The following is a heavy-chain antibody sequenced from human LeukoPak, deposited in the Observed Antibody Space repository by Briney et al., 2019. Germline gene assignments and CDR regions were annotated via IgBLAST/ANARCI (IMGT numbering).Heavy chain of an antibody. CDR1: GFTFSRHW. CDR3: ARLDYYGSGNSPSYYMDV. Sequence: GSLRLSCAASGFTFSRHWMTWVRQAPGKGLEWIGSTFYSGVNTHYKSSLRSRVTISVDTSKNQFSLKMTSVTASDSAVYFCARLDYYGSGNSPSYYMDVWGKGTTVTVSS. D-gene: IGHD3-10*01. J-gene: IGHJ6*03. V-gene: IGHV4-4*01. CDR2: TFYSGVNT.